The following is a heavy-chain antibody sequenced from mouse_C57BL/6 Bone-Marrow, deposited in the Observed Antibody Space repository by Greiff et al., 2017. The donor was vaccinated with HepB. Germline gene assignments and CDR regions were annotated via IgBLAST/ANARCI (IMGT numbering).Heavy chain of an antibody. Sequence: VQLQQSGAELARPVASVKLSCKASGYTFTSYGISWVKQRTGQGLEWIGEIYPRSGNTYYNEKFKGKATLTADKSSSTAYMELRSLTSEDSAVYFCAGRMDYWGQGTSVTVSS. CDR2: IYPRSGNT. V-gene: IGHV1-81*01. CDR3: AGRMDY. CDR1: GYTFTSYG. J-gene: IGHJ4*01.